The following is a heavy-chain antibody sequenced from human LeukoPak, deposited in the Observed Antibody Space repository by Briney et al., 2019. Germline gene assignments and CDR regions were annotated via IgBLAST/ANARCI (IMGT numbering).Heavy chain of an antibody. CDR1: GFTFSSYA. D-gene: IGHD3-3*01. V-gene: IGHV3-23*01. Sequence: GGSLRLSCAASGFTFSSYAISWVRQAPGKGLEWVAAISGSGGSTYYADSVKGRFTISRDNSKNTLYLQMNSLRAEDTAVYYCAKDFWFLEWLSFDYWGQGTLVTVSS. CDR2: ISGSGGST. J-gene: IGHJ4*02. CDR3: AKDFWFLEWLSFDY.